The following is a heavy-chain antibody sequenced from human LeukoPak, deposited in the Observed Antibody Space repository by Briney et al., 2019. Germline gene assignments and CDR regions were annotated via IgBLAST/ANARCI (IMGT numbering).Heavy chain of an antibody. V-gene: IGHV4-31*03. Sequence: SETLSLTCTVSGGSISSGGYYWSWIRQHPGKGLEWIGYIYYSGSTYYNPSLKSRVTISVDTSKNQFSLKLSSVTAADTAVYYCARYNWNDYYYGMDVWGQGTTVTVSS. CDR3: ARYNWNDYYYGMDV. D-gene: IGHD1-1*01. J-gene: IGHJ6*02. CDR1: GGSISSGGYY. CDR2: IYYSGST.